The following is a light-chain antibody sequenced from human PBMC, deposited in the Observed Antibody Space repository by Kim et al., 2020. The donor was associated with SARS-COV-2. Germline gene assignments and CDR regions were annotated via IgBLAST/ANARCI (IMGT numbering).Light chain of an antibody. V-gene: IGLV2-14*03. CDR1: SSNIGSYNY. Sequence: QSVLTQPASVSGSPGQSISISCTGTSSNIGSYNYVSWHQQHPGKAPKLMIYDVNKRPSGISSRFSGSKSGSTASLTISGLQAEDEADYYCSSFTTRSTLVFGGGTKVPS. J-gene: IGLJ3*02. CDR3: SSFTTRSTLV. CDR2: DVN.